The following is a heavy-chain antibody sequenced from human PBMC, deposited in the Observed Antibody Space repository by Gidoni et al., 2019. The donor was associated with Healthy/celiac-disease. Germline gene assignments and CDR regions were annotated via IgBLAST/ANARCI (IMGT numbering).Heavy chain of an antibody. J-gene: IGHJ5*02. Sequence: QVQLVESGGGVVQPGRSLRHSCAASGFTFSSYGLHWVRQAPGKGLGWVAVIAYDGSNKYYADSGKGRFTISRDNSKNTLYLQMNSRRAEDTAVYYCAKDNQVSGMANWFDPWGQGTLVTVS. V-gene: IGHV3-30*18. D-gene: IGHD6-13*01. CDR1: GFTFSSYG. CDR3: AKDNQVSGMANWFDP. CDR2: IAYDGSNK.